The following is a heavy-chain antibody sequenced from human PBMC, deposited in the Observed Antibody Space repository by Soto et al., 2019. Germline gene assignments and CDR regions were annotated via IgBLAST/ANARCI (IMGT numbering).Heavy chain of an antibody. Sequence: GSGPTLVNPTQTLTLTCTFSGFSLSTSGMCVSWIRQPPGKALEWLALIDWDDDKYYSTSLKTRLTISKDTSKNQVVLTMTNMDPVDTATYYCARIIVVGATIAYGGGYYYGMDVWGQGTTVTVSS. V-gene: IGHV2-70*01. J-gene: IGHJ6*02. CDR3: ARIIVVGATIAYGGGYYYGMDV. CDR1: GFSLSTSGMC. CDR2: IDWDDDK. D-gene: IGHD1-26*01.